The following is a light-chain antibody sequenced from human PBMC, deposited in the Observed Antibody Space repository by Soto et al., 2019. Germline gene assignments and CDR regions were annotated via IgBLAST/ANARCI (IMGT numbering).Light chain of an antibody. CDR3: HQYNTFSPWV. Sequence: DIQMTQSPSTLSASVGDRVTITCRASQPTSTWLAWYQQKPGKAPKLLIYDASTLENGVPTRFSGSGSGTEFTLTINSLQPDDIATYYCHQYNTFSPWVFGRRTKVEMK. CDR2: DAS. J-gene: IGKJ1*01. CDR1: QPTSTW. V-gene: IGKV1-5*01.